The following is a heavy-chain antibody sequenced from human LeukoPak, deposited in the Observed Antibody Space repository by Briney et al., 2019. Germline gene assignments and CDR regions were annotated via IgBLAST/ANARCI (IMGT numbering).Heavy chain of an antibody. CDR2: INPSGGST. D-gene: IGHD4-17*01. V-gene: IGHV1-46*01. Sequence: GASVKASCKASGYTFTSYYMHWVRQAPGQGLEWMGIINPSGGSTGYAQKFQGRVTMTRDTSTSTVYMDLSSLRSEDTAVYYCAREYGGHAFDIWGQGTMVTVSS. J-gene: IGHJ3*02. CDR1: GYTFTSYY. CDR3: AREYGGHAFDI.